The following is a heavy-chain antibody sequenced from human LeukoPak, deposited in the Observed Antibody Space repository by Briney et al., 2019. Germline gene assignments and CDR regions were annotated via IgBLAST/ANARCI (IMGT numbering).Heavy chain of an antibody. D-gene: IGHD3-9*01. CDR1: GGTFSSYA. CDR2: IIPILGIA. CDR3: ARDMTGPHAAFDI. Sequence: ASVKVSCKASGGTFSSYAISWVRQAPGQGLEWMGRIIPILGIANYAQKFQGRVTITADKSTSTAYMELSSLRSEDTAVYYCARDMTGPHAAFDIWGQGTMVTVSS. V-gene: IGHV1-69*04. J-gene: IGHJ3*02.